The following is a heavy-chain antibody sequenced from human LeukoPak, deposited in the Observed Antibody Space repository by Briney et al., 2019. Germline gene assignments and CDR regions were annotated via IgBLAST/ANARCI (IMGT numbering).Heavy chain of an antibody. CDR3: ARSGARIAAAGTMRFDP. V-gene: IGHV1-18*01. CDR2: ISAYNGNT. CDR1: GYTFTSYG. Sequence: ASVRVSCKASGYTFTSYGISWVRQAPGQGLEWMGWISAYNGNTNYAQKLQGRVTMTTDTSTSTAYMELRSLRSDDTAVYYCARSGARIAAAGTMRFDPWGQGTLVTVSS. J-gene: IGHJ5*02. D-gene: IGHD6-13*01.